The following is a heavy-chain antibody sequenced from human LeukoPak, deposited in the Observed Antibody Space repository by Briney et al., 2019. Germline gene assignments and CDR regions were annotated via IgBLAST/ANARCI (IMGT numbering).Heavy chain of an antibody. V-gene: IGHV5-51*01. Sequence: GESLKISCKASGYSFTSYWICGVRQMPRKVLELVGIIYPGDSDTRYSPSFQGQVTISADKSISTAYLQWSSLKASDTAMYYCARHSYGTSPWDYWGQGTLVTVSS. CDR3: ARHSYGTSPWDY. CDR2: IYPGDSDT. D-gene: IGHD2-2*01. CDR1: GYSFTSYW. J-gene: IGHJ4*02.